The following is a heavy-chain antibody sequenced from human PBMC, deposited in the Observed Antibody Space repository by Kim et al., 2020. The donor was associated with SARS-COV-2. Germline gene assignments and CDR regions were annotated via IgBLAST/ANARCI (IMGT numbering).Heavy chain of an antibody. Sequence: TYYNPSLKSRVTISVDTSKNQFSLKLSSVTAADTAVYYCARDRGARDFDYWGQGTLVTVSS. D-gene: IGHD3-10*01. CDR3: ARDRGARDFDY. CDR2: T. J-gene: IGHJ4*02. V-gene: IGHV4-30-2*04.